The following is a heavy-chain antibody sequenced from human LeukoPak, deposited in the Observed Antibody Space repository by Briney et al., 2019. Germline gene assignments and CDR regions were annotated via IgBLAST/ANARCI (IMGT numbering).Heavy chain of an antibody. CDR1: GFIFSDYY. Sequence: GGSLTLSCAASGFIFSDYYMSWIRQGPGKGLEWVSYTSSSSTYTAYADSVRGRFTISRDDAKNSLYLQFPSLRAEDTAVYFCARAANTATGTPTLAIDYWGQGTLVTVSS. CDR2: TSSSSTYT. D-gene: IGHD6-13*01. CDR3: ARAANTATGTPTLAIDY. J-gene: IGHJ4*02. V-gene: IGHV3-11*05.